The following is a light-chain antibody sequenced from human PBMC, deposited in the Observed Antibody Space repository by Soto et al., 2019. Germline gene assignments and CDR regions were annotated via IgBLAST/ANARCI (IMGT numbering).Light chain of an antibody. CDR1: SSDIGGYNY. V-gene: IGLV2-14*03. Sequence: QSALTQPASVSGSPGQSITISCTGTSSDIGGYNYVSWYQQHPGKAPKLMIYGVTNRPSGISNRFSGAMSGNTASLTISGLQAEDEAEYYYSSYTASGALDVVFGGGTKVTVL. CDR3: SSYTASGALDVV. CDR2: GVT. J-gene: IGLJ2*01.